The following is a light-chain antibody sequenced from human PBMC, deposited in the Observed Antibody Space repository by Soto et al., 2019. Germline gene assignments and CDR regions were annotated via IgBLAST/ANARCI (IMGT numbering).Light chain of an antibody. CDR1: SSNIGSNT. J-gene: IGLJ3*02. CDR3: AAWDDSLNGLWV. Sequence: QPVLTQPPSASGTPGQRVTISCSGSSSNIGSNTVNWYQQLPGAAPRLLIHTDDHRPSGVPDRFSGSKSGTSASLAISGLQSEDEADYYCAAWDDSLNGLWVFGGGTKVTVL. V-gene: IGLV1-44*01. CDR2: TDD.